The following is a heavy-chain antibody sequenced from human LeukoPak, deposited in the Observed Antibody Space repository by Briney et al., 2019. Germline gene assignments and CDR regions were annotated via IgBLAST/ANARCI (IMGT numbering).Heavy chain of an antibody. Sequence: PSETLSLTCTVSGGSISSSSYSWTWIRQPPGKGLEWIGYIYYSGSTYYNPSLKSRVTISVDTSKNQFSLKLSSVTAADTAVYYCARGERLMYWFDPWGQGTLVTVSS. CDR2: IYYSGST. V-gene: IGHV4-30-4*08. J-gene: IGHJ5*02. CDR1: GGSISSSSYS. CDR3: ARGERLMYWFDP. D-gene: IGHD2-21*01.